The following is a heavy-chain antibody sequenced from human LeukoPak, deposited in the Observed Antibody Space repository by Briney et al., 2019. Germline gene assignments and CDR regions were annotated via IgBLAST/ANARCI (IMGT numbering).Heavy chain of an antibody. J-gene: IGHJ6*02. CDR3: ARDTPGPRWQQLVHYYSYGIDV. V-gene: IGHV1-18*01. D-gene: IGHD6-13*01. CDR1: GYTYTSYG. CDR2: ISAYNGNT. Sequence: GASVKVSCKASGYTYTSYGISWVRQAPGQGLEWMGWISAYNGNTNYAQKLKGRVTMTTDTSTSTAYMEQRSLRSDDTAEYYCARDTPGPRWQQLVHYYSYGIDVWGQGTTVTVSS.